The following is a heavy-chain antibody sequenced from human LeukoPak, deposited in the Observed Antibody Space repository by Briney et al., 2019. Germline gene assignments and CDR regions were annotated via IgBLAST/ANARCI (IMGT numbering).Heavy chain of an antibody. J-gene: IGHJ4*02. Sequence: PGGSLRLSCAASGFTFSSYAMSWVRQAPGKGLEWVSAISGSGGSTYYADSVKGRFTISRDNSKNTPYLQMNSLRAEDTAVYYCAKDLLNYYGSGSYYNPTPFDYWGQGTLVTVSS. V-gene: IGHV3-23*01. D-gene: IGHD3-10*01. CDR2: ISGSGGST. CDR1: GFTFSSYA. CDR3: AKDLLNYYGSGSYYNPTPFDY.